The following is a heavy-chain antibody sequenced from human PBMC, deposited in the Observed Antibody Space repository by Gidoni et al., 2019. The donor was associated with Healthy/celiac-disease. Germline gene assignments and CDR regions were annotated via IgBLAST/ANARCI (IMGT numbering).Heavy chain of an antibody. V-gene: IGHV3-23*01. J-gene: IGHJ2*01. Sequence: EVQLLESGGGLVQPGGSLRLSCAASGFTFSSYAMSWVRQAPGKGLEWVSAISGSGGRTYYADSVKGRFTISRDNSKNTLYLQMNSLRAEDTAVYYCAKNDYGARGGWYFDLWGRGTLVTVSS. CDR3: AKNDYGARGGWYFDL. CDR1: GFTFSSYA. CDR2: ISGSGGRT. D-gene: IGHD4-17*01.